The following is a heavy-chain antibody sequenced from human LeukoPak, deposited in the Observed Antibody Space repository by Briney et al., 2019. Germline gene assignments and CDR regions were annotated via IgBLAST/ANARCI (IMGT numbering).Heavy chain of an antibody. J-gene: IGHJ4*02. V-gene: IGHV4-39*07. Sequence: SETLSLTCTVSGGSISSSSYYWGWIRQPPGKGLEWIGSIYYSGSTYYNPSLKSRVTISVDTSKNQFSLKLSSVTAADTAVYYCAALLDGWFGNYFDYWGQGTLVTVSS. D-gene: IGHD3-10*01. CDR2: IYYSGST. CDR3: AALLDGWFGNYFDY. CDR1: GGSISSSSYY.